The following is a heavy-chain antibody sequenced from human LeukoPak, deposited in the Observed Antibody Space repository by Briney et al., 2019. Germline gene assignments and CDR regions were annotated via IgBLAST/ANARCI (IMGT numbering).Heavy chain of an antibody. CDR1: GYTFTSYG. V-gene: IGHV1-18*01. J-gene: IGHJ4*02. D-gene: IGHD6-13*01. CDR3: ARVDGIAAASIFDY. CDR2: ISAYNGNT. Sequence: ASVKVSCKASGYTFTSYGISWVRQAPGQGLEWMGWISAYNGNTNYAQKLQGRVTMTTDTSTSTACMELRSLRSDDTAVYYCARVDGIAAASIFDYWGQGTLVTVSS.